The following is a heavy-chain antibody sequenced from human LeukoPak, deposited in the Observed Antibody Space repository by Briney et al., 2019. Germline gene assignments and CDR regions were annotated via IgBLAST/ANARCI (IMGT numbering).Heavy chain of an antibody. CDR3: ARERKSSYDTLTGYYKSDAFDI. D-gene: IGHD3-9*01. CDR2: ISAYNGNI. V-gene: IGHV1-18*01. J-gene: IGHJ3*02. Sequence: ASVKVSCKAAGYSLITYGISWVRQAPGQGLEWMGWISAYNGNINYAQKLQGRVTVTTDTSTNTAYMELRSLRSDDTAVYYCARERKSSYDTLTGYYKSDAFDIWGQGTMVTVSS. CDR1: GYSLITYG.